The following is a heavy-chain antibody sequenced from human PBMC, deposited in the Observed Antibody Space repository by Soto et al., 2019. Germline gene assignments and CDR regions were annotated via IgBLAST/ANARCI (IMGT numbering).Heavy chain of an antibody. CDR2: ISSSGDII. CDR1: GFAFSDYY. J-gene: IGHJ4*02. D-gene: IGHD3-22*01. V-gene: IGHV3-11*01. CDR3: ARDLGYYDSSGYFDY. Sequence: GGALRLSCAASGFAFSDYYMSWIRRAAGKGLEWVSYISSSGDIIYYADSVKGRFTISRDNAKNSLYLQMNSLRAEDTAVYYCARDLGYYDSSGYFDYWGQGTLVTVSS.